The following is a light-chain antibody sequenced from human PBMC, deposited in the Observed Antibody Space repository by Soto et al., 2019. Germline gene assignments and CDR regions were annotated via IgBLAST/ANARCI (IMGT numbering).Light chain of an antibody. CDR3: IQTLQAPYS. CDR1: QSLRHHNGYYY. Sequence: DIVMTQSPLSLPVTPGEPASISCRSSQSLRHHNGYYYLDWYLQKPGQSPQVLIYLGSNRASVVTDRVSGSGSGTVVTLKISRVEAEDFGVYYCIQTLQAPYSFGQGTKLEIK. V-gene: IGKV2-28*01. J-gene: IGKJ2*01. CDR2: LGS.